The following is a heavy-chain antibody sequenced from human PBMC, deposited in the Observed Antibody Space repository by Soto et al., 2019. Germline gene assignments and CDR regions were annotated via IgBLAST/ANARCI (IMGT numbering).Heavy chain of an antibody. CDR1: GDSVSSNSVA. Sequence: SQTLSLTCAISGDSVSSNSVAWNWIRQSPSRGLEWLGRTYYRSKWYNDYGVTVKGRITTNPDTSKNQFSLQLNSVTPEDTAVNYCAGTTSLQWYYMDVWGKGTTVTVSS. CDR2: TYYRSKWYN. J-gene: IGHJ6*03. D-gene: IGHD1-7*01. CDR3: AGTTSLQWYYMDV. V-gene: IGHV6-1*01.